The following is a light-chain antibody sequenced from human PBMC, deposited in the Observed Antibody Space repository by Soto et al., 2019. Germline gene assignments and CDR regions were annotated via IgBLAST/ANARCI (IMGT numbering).Light chain of an antibody. V-gene: IGLV2-18*02. J-gene: IGLJ1*01. Sequence: QSALTQPPSVSGSPGQSVAISCTGTNSDVGSYNRVSWYQQHPGTAPKLIIYDVSNRPSGVPDRFSGSKSGNTASLTISGLQAEDEADYYCSSYTTANTYVFGIGTKLTVL. CDR1: NSDVGSYNR. CDR2: DVS. CDR3: SSYTTANTYV.